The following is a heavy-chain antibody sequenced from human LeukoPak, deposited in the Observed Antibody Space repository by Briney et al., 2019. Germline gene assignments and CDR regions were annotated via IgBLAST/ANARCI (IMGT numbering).Heavy chain of an antibody. D-gene: IGHD1-26*01. Sequence: ETLSLTCTVSGGSIISSSYYWGWIRQAPGKGLEWVSAISGSGGSTYYADSVKGRFTISRDNSKNTLYLQMNSLRAEDTAVYYCAKGLLGATPLLQFDYWGQGTLVTVSS. CDR2: ISGSGGST. J-gene: IGHJ4*02. V-gene: IGHV3-23*01. CDR3: AKGLLGATPLLQFDY. CDR1: GGSIISSSYY.